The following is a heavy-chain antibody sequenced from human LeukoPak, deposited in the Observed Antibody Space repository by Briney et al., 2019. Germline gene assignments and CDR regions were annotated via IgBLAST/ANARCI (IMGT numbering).Heavy chain of an antibody. CDR2: ITGSSVTL. J-gene: IGHJ4*02. D-gene: IGHD7-27*01. Sequence: GGSLRLSCAASGFKFEDHTMHWVRQAPGKGLEWVSGITGSSVTLDYADSVRGRFTISRDDAKNSLFLQMNSLRAEDTALYYCATATWGSPFHFWGQGTLVTVSS. CDR1: GFKFEDHT. V-gene: IGHV3-9*01. CDR3: ATATWGSPFHF.